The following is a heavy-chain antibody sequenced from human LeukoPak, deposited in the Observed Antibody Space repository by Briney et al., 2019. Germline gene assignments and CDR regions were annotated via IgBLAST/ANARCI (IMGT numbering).Heavy chain of an antibody. CDR2: IKQDGSEK. CDR3: ASTEGPVAATYFDY. J-gene: IGHJ4*02. V-gene: IGHV3-7*03. CDR1: GFTFSSYW. D-gene: IGHD2-15*01. Sequence: GGSLRLSCAASGFTFSSYWMSWVRQAPGKGLEWVANIKQDGSEKYYVDSVKGRFTISRDNAKNSLYLQMNSLRAEDTAVYYCASTEGPVAATYFDYWGQGTLVTVSS.